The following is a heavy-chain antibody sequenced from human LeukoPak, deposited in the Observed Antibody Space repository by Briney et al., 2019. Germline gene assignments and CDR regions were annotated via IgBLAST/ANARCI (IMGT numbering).Heavy chain of an antibody. CDR1: GGSISSYY. J-gene: IGHJ4*02. Sequence: SETLSLTCTVSGGSISSYYWSWIRQPPGKGLEWIGYIYYSGSTNYNPSLKSQVTISVDTSKNQFSLKLSSVTAADTAVYYCARDKHNRFDYWGQGTLVTVSS. CDR2: IYYSGST. V-gene: IGHV4-59*01. D-gene: IGHD1-14*01. CDR3: ARDKHNRFDY.